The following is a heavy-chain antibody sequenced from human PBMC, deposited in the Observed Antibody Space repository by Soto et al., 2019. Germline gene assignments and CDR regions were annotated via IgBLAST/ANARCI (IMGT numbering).Heavy chain of an antibody. D-gene: IGHD3-10*01. V-gene: IGHV3-21*01. Sequence: EVQLVESGGGLVKPGGSLRLSCAASGFTFSSYSMNWVRQAPGKGLEWVSSISSSSSYIYYADSVKGRFTISRDNAKNSLYLQMNSLRAEDTAVYYCARELGFGESLIFDYWGQGTLVTVSS. CDR3: ARELGFGESLIFDY. CDR1: GFTFSSYS. CDR2: ISSSSSYI. J-gene: IGHJ4*02.